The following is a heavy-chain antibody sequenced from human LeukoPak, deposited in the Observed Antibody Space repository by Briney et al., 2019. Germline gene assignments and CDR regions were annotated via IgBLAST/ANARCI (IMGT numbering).Heavy chain of an antibody. CDR2: VTGSGGSS. CDR3: AKEGIAAPLYYFDY. Sequence: GGSLRLSCAVSGFTLRTYAMSWVRQAPGKGREWVTTVTGSGGSSYYADSVKARFTISRDNSKNTLFLQMNRLRAEDTAVYYCAKEGIAAPLYYFDYWGQGNLVTVSS. V-gene: IGHV3-23*01. J-gene: IGHJ4*02. CDR1: GFTLRTYA. D-gene: IGHD6-13*01.